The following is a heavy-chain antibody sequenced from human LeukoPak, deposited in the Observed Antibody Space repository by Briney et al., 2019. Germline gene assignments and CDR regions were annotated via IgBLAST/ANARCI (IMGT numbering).Heavy chain of an antibody. D-gene: IGHD3-10*01. V-gene: IGHV4-59*01. CDR2: SYHRGST. Sequence: SETLSLTCTVSGGSISNYYWSWIRQSPGKGPEWTGWSYHRGSTSYNPSLKSRVAISVDTSKNQFSLKLSSVTAADTAVYYCARDRGLGYWGQGTLVIVSS. CDR1: GGSISNYY. J-gene: IGHJ4*02. CDR3: ARDRGLGY.